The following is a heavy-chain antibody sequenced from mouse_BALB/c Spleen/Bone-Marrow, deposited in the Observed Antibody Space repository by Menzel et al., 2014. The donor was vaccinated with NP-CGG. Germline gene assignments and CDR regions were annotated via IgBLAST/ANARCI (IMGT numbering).Heavy chain of an antibody. CDR2: INPGSGGS. J-gene: IGHJ4*01. CDR3: VREMTRYAMDY. Sequence: VQLQQSGAELVRPGTSVKVSCKASGYAFTNYWIEWVKQRPGQGLEWIGVINPGSGGSNYNEKFKGKATLTADKSSSTAYMQLSSRTSDDSAVYFCVREMTRYAMDYWGQGTSVTVSS. V-gene: IGHV1-54*01. CDR1: GYAFTNYW.